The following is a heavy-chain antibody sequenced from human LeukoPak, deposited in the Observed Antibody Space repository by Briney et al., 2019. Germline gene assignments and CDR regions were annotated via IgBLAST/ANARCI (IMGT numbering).Heavy chain of an antibody. V-gene: IGHV3-30*01. CDR3: ARQEGVVVVAAPFDY. CDR1: GFSFSSYS. D-gene: IGHD2-15*01. CDR2: ILDDGNLQ. J-gene: IGHJ4*02. Sequence: GTSLRLSCAASGFSFSSYSMHWVRQAPGKGLVWVAFILDDGNLQHYGDSVEGRFTISRDDSKNTLYLQMTSLKPEDTAVYHCARQEGVVVVAAPFDYWGQGTLVTVSS.